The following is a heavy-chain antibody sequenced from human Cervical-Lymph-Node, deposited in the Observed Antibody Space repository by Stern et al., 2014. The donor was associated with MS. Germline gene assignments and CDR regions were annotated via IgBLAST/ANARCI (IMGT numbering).Heavy chain of an antibody. CDR3: ARDPGYYGSQAVYGMDV. CDR2: ISAYNGNT. CDR1: GYTFTSYG. V-gene: IGHV1-18*01. J-gene: IGHJ6*02. Sequence: VQLVESGAEVKKPGASVKVSCKASGYTFTSYGISWVRQAPGQGLEWMGWISAYNGNTNYAQKLQGRVTMTTDTSTSTAYMELRSLRPDDTAVYYCARDPGYYGSQAVYGMDVWGQGTTVTVSS. D-gene: IGHD3-10*01.